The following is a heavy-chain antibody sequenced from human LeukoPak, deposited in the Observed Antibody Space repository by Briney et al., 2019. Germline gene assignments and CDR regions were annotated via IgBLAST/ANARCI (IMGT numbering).Heavy chain of an antibody. CDR1: GGSISSGTYY. V-gene: IGHV4-39*07. D-gene: IGHD3-22*01. Sequence: SETLSLTCTVSGGSISSGTYYWAWIRQSPGKGLEWIGSIYNSASTYYNPSFKSRVILSVDTSRNQFSLNLRSVTAADTAVYYCARGDYYDSSGYFDYWGQGTLVTVSS. CDR3: ARGDYYDSSGYFDY. J-gene: IGHJ4*02. CDR2: IYNSAST.